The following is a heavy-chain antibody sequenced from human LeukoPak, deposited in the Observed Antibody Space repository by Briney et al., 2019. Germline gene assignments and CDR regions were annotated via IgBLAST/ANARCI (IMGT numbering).Heavy chain of an antibody. V-gene: IGHV4-4*02. Sequence: SGTLSLTCAVSGGSISGSNWWGWVRQPPGKGLEWIGEIYHAGSTSYNPSLKSRVTISVDTSKNQFSLKLTSVTAADTTVYYCASTIFGVVTVDAFDIWGQGTMVTVSS. CDR3: ASTIFGVVTVDAFDI. CDR2: IYHAGST. J-gene: IGHJ3*02. CDR1: GGSISGSNW. D-gene: IGHD3-3*01.